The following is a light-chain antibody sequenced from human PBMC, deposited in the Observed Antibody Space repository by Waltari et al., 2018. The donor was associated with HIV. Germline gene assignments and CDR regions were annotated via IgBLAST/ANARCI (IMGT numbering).Light chain of an antibody. CDR2: DVN. Sequence: QSALTQPRSVSGSPGQSVTISCTGPSTGVRGYNYVSWYQHHPGNAPKLMIFDVNKRPSGGPVRFSCSKSGNTASRTIAGLQAEEEADYYCCSFAGTYTYVFGTGTKVIVL. J-gene: IGLJ1*01. CDR3: CSFAGTYTYV. V-gene: IGLV2-11*01. CDR1: STGVRGYNY.